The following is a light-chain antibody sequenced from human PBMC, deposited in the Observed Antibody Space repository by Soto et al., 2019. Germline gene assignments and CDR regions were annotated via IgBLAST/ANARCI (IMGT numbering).Light chain of an antibody. Sequence: DIQMTQSPSTLSASVGDRVTITCRASQTVSSWLAWYQQKPGKAPKLLIYDVSSLESGVPSRFSGSGSGTEFTLTISSLQPDDCATYYCQQYYSYFRTFGQGTKVEVK. CDR2: DVS. CDR1: QTVSSW. V-gene: IGKV1-5*01. CDR3: QQYYSYFRT. J-gene: IGKJ1*01.